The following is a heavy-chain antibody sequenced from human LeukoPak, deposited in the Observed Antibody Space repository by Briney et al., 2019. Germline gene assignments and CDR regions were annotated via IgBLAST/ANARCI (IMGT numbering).Heavy chain of an antibody. CDR1: GGSISSYC. CDR3: ARDRYSNLDY. V-gene: IGHV4-59*01. D-gene: IGHD4-11*01. Sequence: SETLSLTCTVSGGSISSYCWSWIRQPPGKGLEWIGYIYYSGSTNYNPSLKSRVTISEDTSKNQFSLKLSSVTAADTAVYYCARDRYSNLDYWGQGTLVTVSS. CDR2: IYYSGST. J-gene: IGHJ4*02.